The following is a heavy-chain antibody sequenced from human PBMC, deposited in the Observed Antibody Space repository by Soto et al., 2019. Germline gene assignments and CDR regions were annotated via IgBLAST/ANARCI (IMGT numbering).Heavy chain of an antibody. CDR2: IKHDGSAK. CDR3: ARTPTGDLDY. J-gene: IGHJ4*02. CDR1: GFIFSNYW. D-gene: IGHD7-27*01. V-gene: IGHV3-7*01. Sequence: EVQLVESGGGLVQPGGSLRLSCAASGFIFSNYWMSWVRQPPGKALEWVANIKHDGSAKYYMDSVKGRFTISRDNAKNSLYLQMNSLRVEDTAVYYCARTPTGDLDYWGQGTLVTGSS.